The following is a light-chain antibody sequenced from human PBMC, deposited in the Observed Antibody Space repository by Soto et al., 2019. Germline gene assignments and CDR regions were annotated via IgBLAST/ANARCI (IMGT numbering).Light chain of an antibody. CDR1: QTVSSW. CDR3: QHHNSYPAA. V-gene: IGKV1-5*03. Sequence: EMRFTQSPCTLYWSPGERDTLYCRASQTVSSWLAWYQQKPGKAPKLLIYNASTLKSGVPSRFSGSGSGTEFTLTISSLQPEDFAAYYCQHHNSYPAAFGQGTRLEIK. CDR2: NAS. J-gene: IGKJ5*01.